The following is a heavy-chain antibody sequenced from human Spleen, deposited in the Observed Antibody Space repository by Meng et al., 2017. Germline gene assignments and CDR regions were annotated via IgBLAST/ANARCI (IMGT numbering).Heavy chain of an antibody. J-gene: IGHJ4*02. D-gene: IGHD3-10*01. CDR1: GFIFNSYA. CDR3: AGFWFGEFLRQTRVEY. CDR2: IGANGGST. Sequence: GGSLRLSCTGSGFIFNSYAMGWVRQAPGKGLEWVSVIGANGGSTSYADSVKSRFTISRDNSKNTLYLQMSSLRADDTAVYYCAGFWFGEFLRQTRVEYWGQGTLVTVSS. V-gene: IGHV3-23*01.